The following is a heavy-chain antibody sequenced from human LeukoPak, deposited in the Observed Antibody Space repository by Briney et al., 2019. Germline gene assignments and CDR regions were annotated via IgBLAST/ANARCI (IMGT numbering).Heavy chain of an antibody. Sequence: GGSLRLSCAASGFTFSDYYMSWIRQAPGKGLEWVSYVSSSGSTIYYADSVKGRFTISRDNAKNSLYLQMNNLRADDTAVYYCTRDPRHLDYWGQGTLVTVSS. J-gene: IGHJ4*02. CDR1: GFTFSDYY. CDR2: VSSSGSTI. CDR3: TRDPRHLDY. V-gene: IGHV3-11*01.